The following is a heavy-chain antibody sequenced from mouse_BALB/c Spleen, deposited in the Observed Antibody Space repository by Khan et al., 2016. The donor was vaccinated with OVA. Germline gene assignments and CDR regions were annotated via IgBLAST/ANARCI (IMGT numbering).Heavy chain of an antibody. V-gene: IGHV1-7*01. CDR3: ESRDVGWDMDY. CDR1: GYTFINSW. Sequence: QVQLKQSGAELAKPGATVKMSCKASGYTFINSWILWVKQRPGQGLEWIGYINPSTGYTKYNQNFKEKSTFTADKSSSTAYMQLSSLTSEDSAVCYCESRDVGWDMDYWGQGTTVTVSS. CDR2: INPSTGYT. J-gene: IGHJ2*01. D-gene: IGHD3-3*01.